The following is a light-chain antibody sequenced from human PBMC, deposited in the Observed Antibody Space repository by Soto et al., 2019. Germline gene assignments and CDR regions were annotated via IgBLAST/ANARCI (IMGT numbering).Light chain of an antibody. CDR3: QQSGNSPLT. V-gene: IGKV3-20*01. CDR1: QSVSSTY. J-gene: IGKJ5*01. CDR2: GAS. Sequence: EIVLTQSPGTLSLSPGERATLSCRASQSVSSTYLAWYQQKPGQAPRLLIYGASSRATGIPDRFSGSGSGTDFTLTISRLEPEDFAVYFCQQSGNSPLTFGQGTRREIK.